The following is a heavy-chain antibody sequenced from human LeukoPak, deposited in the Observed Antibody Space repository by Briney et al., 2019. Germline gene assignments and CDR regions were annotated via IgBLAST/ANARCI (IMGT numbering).Heavy chain of an antibody. CDR1: GESFSGYY. D-gene: IGHD1-26*01. V-gene: IGHV4-34*01. CDR2: INHSGST. Sequence: PSETLSHTCAVYGESFSGYYWSWIRQPPGKGLEWIGEINHSGSTYYNPSLKSRVTISVDTSKNQFSLKLSSVTAADTAVYYCARDAGGGSYRFDYWGQGTLVTVSS. J-gene: IGHJ4*02. CDR3: ARDAGGGSYRFDY.